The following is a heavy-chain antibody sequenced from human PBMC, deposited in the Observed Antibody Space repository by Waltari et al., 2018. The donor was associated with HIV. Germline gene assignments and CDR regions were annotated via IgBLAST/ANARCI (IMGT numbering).Heavy chain of an antibody. D-gene: IGHD3-3*01. J-gene: IGHJ2*01. CDR2: IYYSGST. CDR3: ARDSVWSSPRYWYFDL. CDR1: GGSISSYY. V-gene: IGHV4-59*01. Sequence: QVQLQESGPGLVKPSETLSLTCTVSGGSISSYYWSWIRQPPGKGLEWIGYIYYSGSTNYNPSLKSRVTISVDTSKNQFSLKLSSVTAADTAVYYCARDSVWSSPRYWYFDLWGRGTLVTVSS.